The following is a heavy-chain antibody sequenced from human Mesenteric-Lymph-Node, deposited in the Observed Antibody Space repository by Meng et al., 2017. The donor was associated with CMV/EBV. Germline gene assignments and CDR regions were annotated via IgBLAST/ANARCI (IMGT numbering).Heavy chain of an antibody. J-gene: IGHJ3*02. CDR2: IYYSGST. Sequence: GSLRLSCTVSGGSISSYYWSWIRQPPGKGLEWIGYIYYSGSTNYNPSLKSRVTISVDTSKNQFSLKLSSVTAADTAVYYCATSSPSVSRSAFDIWGQGTMVTVSS. CDR3: ATSSPSVSRSAFDI. D-gene: IGHD1-26*01. CDR1: GGSISSYY. V-gene: IGHV4-59*01.